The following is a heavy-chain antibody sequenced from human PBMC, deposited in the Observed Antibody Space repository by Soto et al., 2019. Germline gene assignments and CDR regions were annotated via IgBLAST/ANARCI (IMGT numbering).Heavy chain of an antibody. V-gene: IGHV1-69*13. CDR1: GGTFSSYA. CDR2: IIPIFGTA. CDR3: AREMNSRYYYYGMDF. Sequence: SVKVSCKASGGTFSSYAISWVRQAPGQGLEWMGGIIPIFGTANYAQKFQGRVTITADESTSTAYMELSSLRSEDTAVYYCAREMNSRYYYYGMDFWGQGTPVTVYS. D-gene: IGHD6-13*01. J-gene: IGHJ6*02.